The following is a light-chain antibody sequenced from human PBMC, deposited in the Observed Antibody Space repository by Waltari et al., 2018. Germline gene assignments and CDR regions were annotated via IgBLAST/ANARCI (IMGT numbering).Light chain of an antibody. CDR3: QQYVNTRLT. V-gene: IGKV3-20*01. CDR2: GAS. J-gene: IGKJ3*01. CDR1: QSVRSSY. Sequence: ETVLTQSPGTLSLSPGDSATLSCRASQSVRSSYLAWYQQKPGQAPRLLIYGASSRATGIPDRFSGSRSGTDFTLTISRLEPEDFAVYYCQQYVNTRLTFGPGTKVDIK.